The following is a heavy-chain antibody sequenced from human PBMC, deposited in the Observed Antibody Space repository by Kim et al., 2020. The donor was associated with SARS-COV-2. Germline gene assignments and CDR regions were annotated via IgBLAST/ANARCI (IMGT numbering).Heavy chain of an antibody. CDR3: ARGGMVRGKLAAPPNYGMDV. Sequence: ASVKVSCKASGYTFTSYAMNWVRQAPGQGLEWMGWINTNTGNPTYAQGFTGRFVFSLDTSVSTAYLQISSLKAEDTAVYYCARGGMVRGKLAAPPNYGMDVWGQGTTVTVSS. J-gene: IGHJ6*02. CDR2: INTNTGNP. D-gene: IGHD3-10*01. V-gene: IGHV7-4-1*02. CDR1: GYTFTSYA.